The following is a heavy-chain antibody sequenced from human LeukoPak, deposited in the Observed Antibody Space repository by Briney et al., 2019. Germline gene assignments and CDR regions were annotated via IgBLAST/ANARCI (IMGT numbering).Heavy chain of an antibody. CDR3: VGWQQLLFDY. D-gene: IGHD6-13*01. CDR2: FFQSGSA. Sequence: SETLSLTCTVSGGSISNYFWNWLRQPPGKGLEWIGYFFQSGSAKYNPSLKSRVPLSADTSKNQFSLKLISVTAADTAVYYCVGWQQLLFDYWGQGTLVTVS. V-gene: IGHV4-59*01. CDR1: GGSISNYF. J-gene: IGHJ4*02.